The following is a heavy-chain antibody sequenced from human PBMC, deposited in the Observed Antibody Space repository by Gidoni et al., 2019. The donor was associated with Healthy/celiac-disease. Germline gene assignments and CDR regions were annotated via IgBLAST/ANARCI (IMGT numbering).Heavy chain of an antibody. Sequence: DYYMSWIRQAPGKGLEWVSYISSSSSYTNYADSVKGRFTISRDNAKNSLYLQMNSLRAEDTAVYYCARVGWLVRVFDYWGQGTLVTVSS. CDR3: ARVGWLVRVFDY. CDR1: DYY. V-gene: IGHV3-11*06. J-gene: IGHJ4*02. CDR2: ISSSSSYT. D-gene: IGHD6-19*01.